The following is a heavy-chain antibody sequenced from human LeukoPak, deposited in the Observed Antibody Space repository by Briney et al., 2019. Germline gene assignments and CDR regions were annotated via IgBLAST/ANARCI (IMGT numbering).Heavy chain of an antibody. Sequence: GGSLRLSCGASGFTFSSYEMNWVRQAPGKGLEWVSYITSSGTTIYYADSVKGRFTISRDNAKNSLYLQMNSLRAEDTAVYYCARDDSDGPNWAWFDSWGQGTLVTVSS. CDR2: ITSSGTTI. CDR3: ARDDSDGPNWAWFDS. CDR1: GFTFSSYE. D-gene: IGHD5-24*01. V-gene: IGHV3-48*03. J-gene: IGHJ5*01.